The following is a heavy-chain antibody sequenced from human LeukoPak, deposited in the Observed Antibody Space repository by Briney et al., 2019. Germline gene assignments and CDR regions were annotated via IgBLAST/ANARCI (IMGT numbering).Heavy chain of an antibody. Sequence: GGSLRLSCAASGFTFDDYATHWVRQAPGKGLEWVSLISGDGGSTYYADSVKGRFTISRDNSKNSLYLQMNSLRTEDTALYYCAKGYFYYYYMDVWGKGTTVTVSS. J-gene: IGHJ6*03. D-gene: IGHD1-14*01. V-gene: IGHV3-43*02. CDR1: GFTFDDYA. CDR2: ISGDGGST. CDR3: AKGYFYYYYMDV.